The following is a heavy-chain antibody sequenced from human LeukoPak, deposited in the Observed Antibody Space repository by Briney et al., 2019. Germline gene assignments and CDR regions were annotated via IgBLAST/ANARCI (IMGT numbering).Heavy chain of an antibody. D-gene: IGHD3-10*01. V-gene: IGHV4-59*01. Sequence: SETLSLTCTVSGGSISSYYWSWIRQPPGKGLEWIGYIYYSGSTNYNPSLKSRVTISVDTSKNQFSLKLSSVTAADTAVYYCARVPMDYYGSGSYPDVWGQGTTVTVSS. CDR2: IYYSGST. J-gene: IGHJ6*02. CDR3: ARVPMDYYGSGSYPDV. CDR1: GGSISSYY.